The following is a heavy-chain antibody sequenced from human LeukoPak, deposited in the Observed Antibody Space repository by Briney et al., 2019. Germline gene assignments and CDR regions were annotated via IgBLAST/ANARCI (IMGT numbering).Heavy chain of an antibody. V-gene: IGHV3-7*01. Sequence: PGGSLRLSCVASGFTFSRYWMSWVRQAPGKGLEWVANIKEDGSDKYYVDSVKGRFTISKDNAKNSLYLQMNSLRAEDTAVYYCARDPGPLGSSWFDAFDIWGQGTMVTVSS. CDR2: IKEDGSDK. J-gene: IGHJ3*02. CDR1: GFTFSRYW. D-gene: IGHD6-13*01. CDR3: ARDPGPLGSSWFDAFDI.